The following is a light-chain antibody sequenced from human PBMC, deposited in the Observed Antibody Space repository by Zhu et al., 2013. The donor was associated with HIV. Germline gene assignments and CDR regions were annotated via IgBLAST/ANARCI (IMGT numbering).Light chain of an antibody. V-gene: IGKV1-39*01. CDR3: QQYNSPWT. J-gene: IGKJ1*01. CDR1: QSIRSS. CDR2: GAS. Sequence: DIQMTQAPSSLSASVGDRVTITCRASQSIRSSLNWYRQIPGKAPDLLIYGASNLQSGVPSRFSGSGSGTDFSLTISSLQPDDFATYYCQQYNSPWTFGQGTKVEIK.